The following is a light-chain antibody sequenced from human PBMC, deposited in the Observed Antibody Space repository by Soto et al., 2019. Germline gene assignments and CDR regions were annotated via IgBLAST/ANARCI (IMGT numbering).Light chain of an antibody. CDR3: QHSWPLFT. Sequence: EIVLTQSPGTLSLSPGERATLSCRASQSVSSSYLAWYQQKPGQAPRLLIYGASSRATGIPDRFSGSGSGTDFTLTISRLEPEDFAVYYCQHSWPLFTFGPGTKVDIK. CDR2: GAS. CDR1: QSVSSSY. V-gene: IGKV3-20*01. J-gene: IGKJ3*01.